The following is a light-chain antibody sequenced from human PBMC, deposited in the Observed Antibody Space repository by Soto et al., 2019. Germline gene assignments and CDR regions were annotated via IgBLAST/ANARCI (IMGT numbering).Light chain of an antibody. Sequence: QSALAQPASVSGSPGQSITISCTGTSSDVGGYNYVSWYQQNPGKVPKLMIYDVTYRPSGVSNRFSGSKSGNMASLTISGLQAEDEAEYYCSSYTSSATLVFGGGTKLTVL. J-gene: IGLJ2*01. CDR1: SSDVGGYNY. V-gene: IGLV2-14*01. CDR2: DVT. CDR3: SSYTSSATLV.